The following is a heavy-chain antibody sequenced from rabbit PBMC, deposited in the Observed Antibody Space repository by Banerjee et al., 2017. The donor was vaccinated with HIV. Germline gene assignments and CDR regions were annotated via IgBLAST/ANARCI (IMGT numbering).Heavy chain of an antibody. V-gene: IGHV1S45*01. J-gene: IGHJ3*01. CDR2: IYAGNSGDT. CDR1: GIDFSSSYW. D-gene: IGHD8-1*01. Sequence: QEQLEESGGDLVKPEGSLTLTCTASGIDFSSSYWICWVRQAPGKGLEWIACIYAGNSGDTYYASWAKGRFTISKTSSTTVTLQMTSLTAADTATYFCARTGSGDSYMLTRLDLWGPGTLVTVS. CDR3: ARTGSGDSYMLTRLDL.